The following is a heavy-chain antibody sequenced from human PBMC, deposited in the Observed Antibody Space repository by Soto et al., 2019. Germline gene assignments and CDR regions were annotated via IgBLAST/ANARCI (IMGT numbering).Heavy chain of an antibody. CDR1: GGSFSGYY. CDR3: ARGGQGSSWYGRGYGMDV. V-gene: IGHV4-34*01. Sequence: XETLALTFAVYGGSFSGYYWSGIRQPPGKGLEWIGEINHSGSTNYNPSLKSRVTISVDTSKNQFSLKLSSVTAADTAVYYCARGGQGSSWYGRGYGMDVWGQGTTVTVSS. D-gene: IGHD6-13*01. J-gene: IGHJ6*02. CDR2: INHSGST.